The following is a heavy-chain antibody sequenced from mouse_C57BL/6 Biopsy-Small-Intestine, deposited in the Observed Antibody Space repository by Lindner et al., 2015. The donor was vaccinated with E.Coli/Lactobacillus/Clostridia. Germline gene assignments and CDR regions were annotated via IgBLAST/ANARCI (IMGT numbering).Heavy chain of an antibody. J-gene: IGHJ1*03. V-gene: IGHV2-9-1*01. CDR2: IWTGGGT. CDR1: GFSLISYA. CDR3: VRRNYYDSSYDWYFDV. Sequence: VQLQESGPGLVAPSQSLSITCTVSGFSLISYAISWVRQPPGKGLEWLGVIWTGGGTNYNSALKSRLSISKDNSKSQVFLKVNSLQTDDTARYYCVRRNYYDSSYDWYFDVWGTGTTVTVSS. D-gene: IGHD1-1*01.